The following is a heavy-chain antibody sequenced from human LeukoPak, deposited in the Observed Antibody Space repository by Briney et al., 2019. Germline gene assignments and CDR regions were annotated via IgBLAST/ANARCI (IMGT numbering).Heavy chain of an antibody. CDR2: IRYTAADI. CDR3: ARDDMLERPSFDI. D-gene: IGHD1-1*01. Sequence: SGGSLRLSCAASGFPFSDYYMSWIRQAPGKGLEWISYIRYTAADIYYADPVKGRFTISRDNAKKSVYLQINLLRADDTAVYYCARDDMLERPSFDIWGQGTRVSVSS. V-gene: IGHV3-11*01. J-gene: IGHJ3*02. CDR1: GFPFSDYY.